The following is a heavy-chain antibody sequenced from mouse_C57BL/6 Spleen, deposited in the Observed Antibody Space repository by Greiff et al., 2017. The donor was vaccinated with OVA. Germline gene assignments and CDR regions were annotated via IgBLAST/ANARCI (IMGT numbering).Heavy chain of an antibody. Sequence: VKLQQPGAELVMPGASVKLSCKASGYTFTSYWMHWVKQRPGQGLEWIGEIDPSDSYTNYNQKFKGKSTLTVDKSSSTAYMQLSSLTSEDSAVYYCARAGYYGNLAYWGQGALVTVSA. CDR3: ARAGYYGNLAY. D-gene: IGHD2-1*01. CDR1: GYTFTSYW. CDR2: IDPSDSYT. J-gene: IGHJ3*01. V-gene: IGHV1-69*01.